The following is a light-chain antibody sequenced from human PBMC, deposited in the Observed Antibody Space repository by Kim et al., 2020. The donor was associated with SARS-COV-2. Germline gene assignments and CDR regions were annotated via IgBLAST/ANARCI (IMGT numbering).Light chain of an antibody. Sequence: ASVGDGVTITCRASQAISNHVAWFQQKPGKAPKSLIYSASGLVNGVPSRFSGSGSGTDFTLTVSGLHPEDSATYYCQQYNTYPYTFGQGTKVDIK. CDR3: QQYNTYPYT. CDR1: QAISNH. J-gene: IGKJ2*01. CDR2: SAS. V-gene: IGKV1-16*01.